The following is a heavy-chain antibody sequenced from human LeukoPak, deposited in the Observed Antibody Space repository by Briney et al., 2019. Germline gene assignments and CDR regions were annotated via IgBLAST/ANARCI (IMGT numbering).Heavy chain of an antibody. CDR3: ARDESPGRSDFWSGYYSY. CDR2: INPSGGST. D-gene: IGHD3-3*01. CDR1: GYTFSSYY. J-gene: IGHJ4*02. V-gene: IGHV1-46*01. Sequence: ASVKVSCKASGYTFSSYYMHWVRQAPGQGLEWMGIINPSGGSTSYAQKFQGRVTMTRDMSTSTVYMELSSLRSEDTAVYYCARDESPGRSDFWSGYYSYWGQGTLVTVSS.